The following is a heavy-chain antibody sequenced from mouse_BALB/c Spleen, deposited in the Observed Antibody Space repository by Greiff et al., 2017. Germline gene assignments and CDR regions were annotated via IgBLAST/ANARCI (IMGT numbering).Heavy chain of an antibody. CDR3: ARSTTATFAY. Sequence: VQLQQSGAELVKPGASEKLSCKTSGYTFTSYWIQWVKQRPGQGLGWIGEIFPGTGTTYYNEKFKGKATLTADKSSSTAYMQLSSLTSDDSAVYFCARSTTATFAYWGQGTLVTVSA. J-gene: IGHJ3*01. D-gene: IGHD1-2*01. CDR1: GYTFTSYW. V-gene: IGHV1S132*01. CDR2: IFPGTGTT.